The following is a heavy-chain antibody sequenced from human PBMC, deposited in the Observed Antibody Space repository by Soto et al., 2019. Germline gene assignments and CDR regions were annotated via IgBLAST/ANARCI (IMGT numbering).Heavy chain of an antibody. CDR3: AASYGSGYRAFDY. J-gene: IGHJ4*02. D-gene: IGHD3-10*01. CDR2: INPIVSMS. CDR1: GDTFSFYT. V-gene: IGHV1-69*02. Sequence: QVQLVQSGTEVKKPGSSVKVSCKASGDTFSFYTINWMRQAPELGLEWVGRINPIVSMSNYAQKFQARFSMTADKSTSTVYMELRSLRSDDTAMYFCAASYGSGYRAFDYWGQGALVIVSS.